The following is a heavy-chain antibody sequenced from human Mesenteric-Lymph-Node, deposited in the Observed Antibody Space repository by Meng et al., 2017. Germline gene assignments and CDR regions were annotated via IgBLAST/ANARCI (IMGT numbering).Heavy chain of an antibody. CDR3: ARGHPYYSGGYFDP. Sequence: GQMEGSGPGLGKPSGTLSLTCDVSGGSIRDDQWWSWVRQGPGKGLEWIGEIYHSGRTNYNPSVKSRVSMSVDKSQNHFSLRLSSVTAADTADYYCARGHPYYSGGYFDPWGQGTLVTVSS. V-gene: IGHV4-4*02. CDR1: GGSIRDDQW. CDR2: IYHSGRT. D-gene: IGHD2/OR15-2a*01. J-gene: IGHJ5*02.